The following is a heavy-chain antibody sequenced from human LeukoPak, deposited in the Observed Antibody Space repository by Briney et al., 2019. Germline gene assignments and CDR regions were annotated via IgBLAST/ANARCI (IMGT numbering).Heavy chain of an antibody. D-gene: IGHD3-22*01. CDR1: GDTFTAYY. CDR2: ITPNSGGT. V-gene: IGHV1-2*02. Sequence: GASVKVSCKASGDTFTAYYMHWVRQAPGQGLEWTGWITPNSGGTNYAQKFQGRVTMTRDTSISTAYMELSRLRSHDTAVYYCARGAHYHDSSEGYDYWGQGTLVTVSS. J-gene: IGHJ4*02. CDR3: ARGAHYHDSSEGYDY.